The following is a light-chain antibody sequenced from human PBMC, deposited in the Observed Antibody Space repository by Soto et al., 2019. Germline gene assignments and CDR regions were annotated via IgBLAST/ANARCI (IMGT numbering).Light chain of an antibody. CDR3: QQYTSDLYS. V-gene: IGKV1-5*01. CDR2: DAS. CDR1: KSLHTY. Sequence: DIQLAQSPSTLSASVGDTVTFTCRASKSLHTYLAWYQQKPGRAPKLLISDASTLKTGVPSRFSGSGSGTQFSLAISSLQPDDFATYHCQQYTSDLYSFGQGTKLQ. J-gene: IGKJ2*03.